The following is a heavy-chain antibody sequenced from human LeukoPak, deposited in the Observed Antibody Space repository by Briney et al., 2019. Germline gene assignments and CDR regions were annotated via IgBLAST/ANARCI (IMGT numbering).Heavy chain of an antibody. Sequence: SETLSLTCTVSGGSISSYYWSWIRQPPGKELEWIGYIYYSGSTNYNPSLKSRVTISVDTSKNQYSLKMSSVTAADTAVYYCAREAYYYDSSGYYPSYYFDYWGQGTLVTVSS. CDR1: GGSISSYY. V-gene: IGHV4-59*01. CDR3: AREAYYYDSSGYYPSYYFDY. D-gene: IGHD3-22*01. J-gene: IGHJ4*02. CDR2: IYYSGST.